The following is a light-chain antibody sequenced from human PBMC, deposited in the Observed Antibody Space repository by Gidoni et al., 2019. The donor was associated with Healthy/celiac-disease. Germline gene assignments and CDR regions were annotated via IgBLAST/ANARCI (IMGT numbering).Light chain of an antibody. Sequence: SYELTQPPSVSVSPGQTASITCSGDKLGDKYACWYQQKPGQSPVLVIYQASKRPSGIPERFSGSHSGNTATLTISGTQAMDEADYYCQAWDSSTVVFGGGTKLTVL. V-gene: IGLV3-1*01. J-gene: IGLJ2*01. CDR2: QAS. CDR1: KLGDKY. CDR3: QAWDSSTVV.